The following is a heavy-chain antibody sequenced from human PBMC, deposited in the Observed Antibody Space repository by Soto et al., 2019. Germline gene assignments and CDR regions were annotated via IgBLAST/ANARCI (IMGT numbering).Heavy chain of an antibody. D-gene: IGHD2-15*01. J-gene: IGHJ6*02. CDR3: AKGLGYCSGGSCYPNYYYYGMDV. V-gene: IGHV3-30*18. CDR1: GFTFSSYF. Sequence: GGSLRLSCAASGFTFSSYFMHWVRQAPGKGLEWVAVISYDGSNKYYADSVKGRFTISRDNSKNTLYLQMNSLRAEDTAVYYCAKGLGYCSGGSCYPNYYYYGMDVWGQGTTVTVSS. CDR2: ISYDGSNK.